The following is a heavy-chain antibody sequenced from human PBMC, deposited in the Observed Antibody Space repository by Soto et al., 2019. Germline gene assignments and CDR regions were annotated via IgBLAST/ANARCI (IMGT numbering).Heavy chain of an antibody. V-gene: IGHV4-31*03. CDR1: GGSIINGDTY. CDR2: INYRGTT. D-gene: IGHD2-15*01. J-gene: IGHJ4*02. Sequence: QVQLQESGPGLVKPSQTLSLTCTVSGGSIINGDTYLNWIRQHPEKGLEWMGYINYRGTTNYNPALTSRILISIDTSKNQFSLRLTSVTAADTAGYYCARDAPGVAPYWGQGTLVTVSS. CDR3: ARDAPGVAPY.